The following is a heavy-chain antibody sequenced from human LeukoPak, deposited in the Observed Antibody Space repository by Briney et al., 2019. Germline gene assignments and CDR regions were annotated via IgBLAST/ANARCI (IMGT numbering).Heavy chain of an antibody. CDR1: GGSISSYY. V-gene: IGHV4-59*01. D-gene: IGHD3-10*01. CDR3: AREELAGNYFDY. Sequence: SETLSLTCTVSGGSISSYYWCWIRQAPGKRLEWIGYVSYSGSTNYSPSLKSRVTISIDTSKNQFSLKLTSVTAADTAVYYCAREELAGNYFDYWGQGTLVTVSS. J-gene: IGHJ4*02. CDR2: VSYSGST.